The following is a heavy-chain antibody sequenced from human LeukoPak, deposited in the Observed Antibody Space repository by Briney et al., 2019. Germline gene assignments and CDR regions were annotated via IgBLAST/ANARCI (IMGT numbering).Heavy chain of an antibody. V-gene: IGHV4-39*07. D-gene: IGHD3-10*01. CDR1: GGSISGSSYY. CDR3: AREKTTYYYGSGSYHKTFYFDY. CDR2: INHSGST. J-gene: IGHJ4*02. Sequence: SQTLSLTCTVSGGSISGSSYYWGWIRQPPGKGLEWIGEINHSGSTNYNPSLKSRVTISVDTSKNQFSLKLSSVTAADTAVYYCAREKTTYYYGSGSYHKTFYFDYWGQGTLVTVSS.